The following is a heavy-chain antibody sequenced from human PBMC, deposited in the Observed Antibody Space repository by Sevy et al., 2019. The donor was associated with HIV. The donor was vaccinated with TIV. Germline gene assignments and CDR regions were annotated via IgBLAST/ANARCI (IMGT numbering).Heavy chain of an antibody. CDR3: ARVRQQLVGSLDY. V-gene: IGHV4-59*01. Sequence: SETLSLTCTVSGGSMSSYYWSWIRQPPGKGLEWIGYIYYIGSTYYNPSLKSRVTISVDTSKNQFSLKLSSVTAADTAVYYCARVRQQLVGSLDYWGQGTLVTVSS. CDR2: IYYIGST. CDR1: GGSMSSYY. D-gene: IGHD6-13*01. J-gene: IGHJ4*02.